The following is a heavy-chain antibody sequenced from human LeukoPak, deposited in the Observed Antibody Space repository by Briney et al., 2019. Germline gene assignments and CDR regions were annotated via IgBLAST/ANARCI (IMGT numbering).Heavy chain of an antibody. Sequence: PGRSLRLSCAASGFTFSSYAMHWVRQAPGKGLEWVAVISYDGSNKYYADSVKGRFTISGDNSKNTLYLQVNSLRAEDTAVYYCAREYYDFWSGYLDYWGQGTLVTVSS. V-gene: IGHV3-30-3*01. D-gene: IGHD3-3*01. CDR2: ISYDGSNK. CDR1: GFTFSSYA. J-gene: IGHJ4*02. CDR3: AREYYDFWSGYLDY.